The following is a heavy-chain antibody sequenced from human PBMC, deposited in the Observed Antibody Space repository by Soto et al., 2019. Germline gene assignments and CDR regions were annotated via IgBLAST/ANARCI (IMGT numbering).Heavy chain of an antibody. CDR2: IIPIFGTA. Sequence: QVQLVQSGAEVKKPGSSVKVSCKASGGTFSSYAISWVRQAPGQGLEWMGGIIPIFGTANYAQKFQGRVTITADESTSTAYMELSSLSSEDTAVYYCARGLYCSSTRCYDSDYYYGMDVWGQGTTVTVSS. J-gene: IGHJ6*02. D-gene: IGHD2-2*01. CDR3: ARGLYCSSTRCYDSDYYYGMDV. CDR1: GGTFSSYA. V-gene: IGHV1-69*01.